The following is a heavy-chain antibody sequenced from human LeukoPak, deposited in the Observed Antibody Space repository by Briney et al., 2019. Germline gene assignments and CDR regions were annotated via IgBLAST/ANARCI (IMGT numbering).Heavy chain of an antibody. Sequence: GGSLRLSCAASGFTFSSYAMSWVRQAPGKGLEWVSAISGSGGSTYYADSVKGRFTISRDNSRNTLYLQMNSLRAEDTAVYYCAKSPRSGWYGDFDYWGQGTLVTVSS. CDR3: AKSPRSGWYGDFDY. D-gene: IGHD6-19*01. J-gene: IGHJ4*02. CDR1: GFTFSSYA. CDR2: ISGSGGST. V-gene: IGHV3-23*01.